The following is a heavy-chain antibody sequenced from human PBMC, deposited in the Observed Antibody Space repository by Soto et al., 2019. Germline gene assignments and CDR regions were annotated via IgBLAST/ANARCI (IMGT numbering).Heavy chain of an antibody. CDR2: INDNSVST. Sequence: PGGSLRLSCTASGFTFSDYAMTWVRQAPGRGLEWVSTINDNSVSTYYADSVKGRFTISRDNSKNTLYLQMNSLRADGTALYYCAKVPFVGWEVRESDYWGQGTLVTVSS. CDR1: GFTFSDYA. D-gene: IGHD1-26*01. J-gene: IGHJ4*02. V-gene: IGHV3-23*01. CDR3: AKVPFVGWEVRESDY.